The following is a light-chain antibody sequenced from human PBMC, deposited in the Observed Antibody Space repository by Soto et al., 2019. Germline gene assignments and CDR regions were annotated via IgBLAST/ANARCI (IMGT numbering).Light chain of an antibody. CDR1: QSIGIW. CDR2: KAS. Sequence: IQMTQSPSTLSASVGDRVAITCRASQSIGIWLAWYQKKPGKAPRCLVYKASTLQTEVPSRFIGSGFGTEFTITISSLQTDDFAEYDCQQYNEYSWTFGEGTKVEIQ. CDR3: QQYNEYSWT. V-gene: IGKV1-5*03. J-gene: IGKJ1*01.